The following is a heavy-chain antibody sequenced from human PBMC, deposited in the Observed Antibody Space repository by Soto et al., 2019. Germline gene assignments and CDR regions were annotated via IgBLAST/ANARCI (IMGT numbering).Heavy chain of an antibody. CDR2: ISGSGGST. D-gene: IGHD3-3*01. J-gene: IGHJ6*02. CDR3: AKGHYDFWSGGVLGMDV. CDR1: GFTFSSYA. V-gene: IGHV3-23*01. Sequence: GGSLRLSCAASGFTFSSYAMSWVRQAPGKGLEWVSAISGSGGSTYYADSVKGRFTISRDNSKNTLYLQMNSLRAEDTAVYYCAKGHYDFWSGGVLGMDVWGQGTTVTVSS.